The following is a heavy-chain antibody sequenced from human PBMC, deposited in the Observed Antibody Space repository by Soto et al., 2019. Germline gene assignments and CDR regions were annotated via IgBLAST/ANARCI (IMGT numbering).Heavy chain of an antibody. Sequence: QVPLVQSGPEVKKPGASVRVSCKASGYTFTSFGIGWVRQGPGRGLEWMGWISGYNGETVYVQKFQGRVTLTSETSTNTAYMELRSLTSDDTAVYYCARDLVPWGQGTLVTVSS. J-gene: IGHJ5*02. CDR3: ARDLVP. CDR2: ISGYNGET. D-gene: IGHD3-16*02. CDR1: GYTFTSFG. V-gene: IGHV1-18*01.